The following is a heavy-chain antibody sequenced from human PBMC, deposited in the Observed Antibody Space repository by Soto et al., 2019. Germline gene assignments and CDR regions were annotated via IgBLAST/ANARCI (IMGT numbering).Heavy chain of an antibody. J-gene: IGHJ4*02. CDR1: GFTFSTYW. CDR3: ARVKSLAFEY. V-gene: IGHV3-7*05. Sequence: EVQLVESGGGLVQPGGPLRLSCAASGFTFSTYWMSWVRQAPGKELEWMANIKQAGNENYYVDSVKGRFAISRDNAKNSLFLQMNSMRAEDTAVYYCARVKSLAFEYWGQGNLVTVSS. CDR2: IKQAGNEN.